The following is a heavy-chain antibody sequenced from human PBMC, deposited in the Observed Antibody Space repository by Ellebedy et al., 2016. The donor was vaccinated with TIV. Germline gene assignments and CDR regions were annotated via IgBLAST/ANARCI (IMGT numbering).Heavy chain of an antibody. V-gene: IGHV1-2*02. CDR2: INPNSGDT. CDR1: GYTFTGYY. Sequence: ASVKVSCKASGYTFTGYYMHWVRQAPGRGLEWMGWINPNSGDTNYAQNFQGRVTMTGDTSISTAYMELSRLRSDDTAVYYCATGSFSSGWYYLDYWGQGTLVTVSS. J-gene: IGHJ4*02. D-gene: IGHD6-19*01. CDR3: ATGSFSSGWYYLDY.